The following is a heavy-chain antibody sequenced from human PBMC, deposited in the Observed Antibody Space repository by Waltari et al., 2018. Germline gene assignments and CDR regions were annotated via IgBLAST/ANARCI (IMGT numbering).Heavy chain of an antibody. Sequence: QVQLVESGGGVVQPGRSLRLSCAASAFPFSSYAMHLVRQAPGKGLEWVAVRWYDGSNEYNADSVKGRITITRDNSKNTLYLQMNSLRAEDTAMDYCGTSSKYDYSMDDWGQGTTVTVSS. CDR2: RWYDGSNE. CDR1: AFPFSSYA. J-gene: IGHJ6*03. CDR3: GTSSKYDYSMDD. V-gene: IGHV3-33*08.